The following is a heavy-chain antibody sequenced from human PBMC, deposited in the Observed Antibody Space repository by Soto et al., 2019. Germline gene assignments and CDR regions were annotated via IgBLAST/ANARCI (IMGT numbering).Heavy chain of an antibody. CDR2: IIPIFGTA. CDR1: GGTFSSYA. D-gene: IGHD3-9*01. V-gene: IGHV1-69*13. Sequence: SVKVSCKASGGTFSSYAISWVRQAPGQGLEWMGGIIPIFGTANYAQKFQGRVTITADESTSTAYMELSSLRSEDTAVYCCARDLLNYDILTGYYKSPDDAFDIWGQGTMVTVSS. J-gene: IGHJ3*02. CDR3: ARDLLNYDILTGYYKSPDDAFDI.